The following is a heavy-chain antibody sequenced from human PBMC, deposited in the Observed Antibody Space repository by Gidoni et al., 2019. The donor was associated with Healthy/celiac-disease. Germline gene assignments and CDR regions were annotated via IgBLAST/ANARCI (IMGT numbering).Heavy chain of an antibody. CDR1: GGSITSYY. CDR3: ARGGWYHNWFDP. V-gene: IGHV4-59*01. J-gene: IGHJ5*02. D-gene: IGHD6-19*01. CDR2: IYYSGTT. Sequence: QVQLQESCPGLVEPSETLSLTCSVSGGSITSYYWNWIRQPPGKGLEWIGYIYYSGTTNYNPSLKSRVTISVDTSRNQFSLKLSSVTAADTAVYYCARGGWYHNWFDPWGQGTLVTVSS.